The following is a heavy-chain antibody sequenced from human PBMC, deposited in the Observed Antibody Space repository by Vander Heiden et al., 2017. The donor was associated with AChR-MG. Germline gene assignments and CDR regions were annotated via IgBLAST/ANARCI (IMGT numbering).Heavy chain of an antibody. CDR1: GYSFASYW. CDR2: IYPGDSTT. D-gene: IGHD1-1*01. CDR3: ARHRSVSGDDYFGMDV. J-gene: IGHJ6*02. V-gene: IGHV5-51*01. Sequence: EVRLVQSGAALKKPGESLRISCKGSGYSFASYWIGWVRQMPGKGLEWMGIIYPGDSTTKYSLPFQGQVTISADKSISTAYLHWSNLKDSDTAIYYCARHRSVSGDDYFGMDVWGQGTTVTVS.